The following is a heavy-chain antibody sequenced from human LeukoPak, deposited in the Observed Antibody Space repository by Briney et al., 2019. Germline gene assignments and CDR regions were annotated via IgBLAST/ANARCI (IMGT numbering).Heavy chain of an antibody. CDR1: GGSISSSSYY. D-gene: IGHD7-27*01. CDR2: IYYSGST. V-gene: IGHV4-39*07. CDR3: ARVSNWGFDY. J-gene: IGHJ4*02. Sequence: PSETLSLTCTVSGGSISSSSYYWGWIRQPPGKGLEWIGSIYYSGSTYYNPSLKSRVTISVDTSKNQFSLKLSSVTAADTAVYYCARVSNWGFDYWGQGTLVTVSS.